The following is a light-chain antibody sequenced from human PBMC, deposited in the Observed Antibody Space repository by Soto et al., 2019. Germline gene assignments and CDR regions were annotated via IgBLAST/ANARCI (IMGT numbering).Light chain of an antibody. CDR1: QSVSSY. J-gene: IGKJ4*01. Sequence: EIVLTQSPGTLSLSPGEGATLSCRASQSVSSYLAWYQQKPGQPPRLLIYDASNRTTDIPARFSGSGSGTDFTLNISSLEPEDFALYFCQQRNNGLTVGGGTKVEIK. CDR2: DAS. V-gene: IGKV3-11*01. CDR3: QQRNNGLT.